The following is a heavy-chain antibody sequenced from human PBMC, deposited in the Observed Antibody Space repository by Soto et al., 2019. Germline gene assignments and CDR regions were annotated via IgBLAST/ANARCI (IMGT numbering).Heavy chain of an antibody. V-gene: IGHV4-30-4*01. CDR2: IYYSGST. CDR1: GGSISSSGYY. D-gene: IGHD3-10*01. J-gene: IGHJ5*02. Sequence: SETLSLTCSVSGGSISSSGYYWSWIRQPPGKGLEWIGYIYYSGSTYYNPSLKSRVTISVDTSKNQFSLKLSSVTAADTAVYYCARADYYGSGSYIWANWFDPWGQGTLVTVSS. CDR3: ARADYYGSGSYIWANWFDP.